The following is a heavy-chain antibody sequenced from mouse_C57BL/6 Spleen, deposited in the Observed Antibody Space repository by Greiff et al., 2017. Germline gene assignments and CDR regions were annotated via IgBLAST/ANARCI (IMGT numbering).Heavy chain of an antibody. CDR1: GYAFSSSW. Sequence: QVQLKESGPELVKPGASVKISCKASGYAFSSSWMNWVKQRPGKGLEWIGRIYPGDGDTNYNGKFKGKATLTADKSSSTAYMQLSSLTSEDSAVYFCARAPPYAYYFDYWGQGTTLTVSA. J-gene: IGHJ2*01. CDR3: ARAPPYAYYFDY. CDR2: IYPGDGDT. D-gene: IGHD1-1*01. V-gene: IGHV1-82*01.